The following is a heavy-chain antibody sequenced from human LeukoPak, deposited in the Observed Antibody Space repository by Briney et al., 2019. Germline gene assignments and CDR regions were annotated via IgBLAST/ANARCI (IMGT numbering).Heavy chain of an antibody. Sequence: SETLSLTCTVSGGTISSYYWHWIRQPAGKGLEWIGRIYTSGSTNYNPSLKSRVTMSVDTSKNQFSLKLSCVTAADTAVYYCARDSPVRGVIIYWGQGTLVTVSS. D-gene: IGHD3-10*01. V-gene: IGHV4-4*07. J-gene: IGHJ4*02. CDR3: ARDSPVRGVIIY. CDR1: GGTISSYY. CDR2: IYTSGST.